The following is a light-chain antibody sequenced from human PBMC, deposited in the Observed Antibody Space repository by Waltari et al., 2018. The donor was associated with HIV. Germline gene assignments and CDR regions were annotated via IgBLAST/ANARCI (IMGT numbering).Light chain of an antibody. J-gene: IGLJ2*01. CDR3: SSYARNNTFVV. CDR2: EVT. Sequence: QSALTQPPSASGSPGQSVTISCPGTSIDIGDYNFVSWYQLHPDRVPKLIIYEVTKRPSGVPDRFSGSKSDNTASLTVSGLQTDDEADYYCSSYARNNTFVVFGGGTKLTVL. CDR1: SIDIGDYNF. V-gene: IGLV2-8*01.